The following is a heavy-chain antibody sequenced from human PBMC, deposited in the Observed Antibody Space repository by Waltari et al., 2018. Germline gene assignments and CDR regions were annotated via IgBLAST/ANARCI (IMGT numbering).Heavy chain of an antibody. V-gene: IGHV4-59*01. Sequence: QVQLQESGPGLVKPSETLSLTCTVSGGSISSYYWSWIRQPPGKGLEWIGYIYYSGSTNYNPSLKSRVTISVDTSKNQFSLKLSSVTAADTAVYYCARAYGSGSYYDYYFDYWGQGTLVTVSS. CDR3: ARAYGSGSYYDYYFDY. D-gene: IGHD3-10*01. CDR2: IYYSGST. CDR1: GGSISSYY. J-gene: IGHJ4*02.